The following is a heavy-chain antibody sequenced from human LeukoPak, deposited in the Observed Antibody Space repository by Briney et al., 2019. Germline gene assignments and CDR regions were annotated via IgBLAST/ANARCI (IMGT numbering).Heavy chain of an antibody. CDR3: VRLVGRPPWEYYFDY. Sequence: PSETLSLTCTVSGGSISSYYWSWIRQPPGKGLEWIGYIYTSGSTNYNPSLKSRVTISVDTSKNQFSLKLSSVTAADTAVYYCVRLVGRPPWEYYFDYWGQGTLVTVSS. CDR2: IYTSGST. D-gene: IGHD2-2*01. CDR1: GGSISSYY. J-gene: IGHJ4*02. V-gene: IGHV4-4*09.